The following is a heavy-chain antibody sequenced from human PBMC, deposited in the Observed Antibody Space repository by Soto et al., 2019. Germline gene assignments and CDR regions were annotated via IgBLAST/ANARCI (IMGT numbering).Heavy chain of an antibody. V-gene: IGHV3-7*01. D-gene: IGHD3-3*01. Sequence: EVQLVESGGGLVQPGGSLRLSCSASGFAFSSHWMTWVRQAPGKGLEWVANIKEDGSEIFYADSMKGRFTASRDNARNSLSLDLSGLGAEDTAPYYCARVDFWSGFWGLDYWGQGTLVTVSS. J-gene: IGHJ4*02. CDR3: ARVDFWSGFWGLDY. CDR1: GFAFSSHW. CDR2: IKEDGSEI.